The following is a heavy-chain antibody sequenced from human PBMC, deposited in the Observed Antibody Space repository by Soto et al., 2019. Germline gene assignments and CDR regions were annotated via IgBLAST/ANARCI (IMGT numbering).Heavy chain of an antibody. Sequence: EVQVLESGGGLVQPGGSLRLSCAASGFTYSNYAMGWVRQSPGKGLEWVSIITSSGASAFYADSVKGRFTISRDNSKNTLYLQMSSLISEDTAVYYCAKGRYTATDDLDYWGQGTRVIVSS. D-gene: IGHD3-16*02. CDR2: ITSSGASA. CDR3: AKGRYTATDDLDY. V-gene: IGHV3-23*01. CDR1: GFTYSNYA. J-gene: IGHJ4*02.